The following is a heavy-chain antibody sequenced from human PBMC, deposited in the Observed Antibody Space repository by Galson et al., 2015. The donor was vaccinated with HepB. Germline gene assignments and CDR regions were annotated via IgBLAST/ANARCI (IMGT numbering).Heavy chain of an antibody. Sequence: QSGAEVKKPGESLRISCKASGYSFSSYWIGWVRQMPGKGLECMGIIYPGDSDTRYSPSFQGQVTISADKSISTAYLQWSSLKASDTAMYYCARRGLATYGHDAFDIWGQGTLVTVSS. CDR1: GYSFSSYW. CDR3: ARRGLATYGHDAFDI. V-gene: IGHV5-51*01. J-gene: IGHJ3*02. D-gene: IGHD3-10*01. CDR2: IYPGDSDT.